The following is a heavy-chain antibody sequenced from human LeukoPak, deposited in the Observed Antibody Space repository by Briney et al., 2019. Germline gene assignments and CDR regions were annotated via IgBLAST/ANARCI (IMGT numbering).Heavy chain of an antibody. CDR1: GGSISSYY. V-gene: IGHV4-59*01. J-gene: IGHJ4*02. CDR2: IYYSGST. CDR3: ASAYSSSSVIDY. D-gene: IGHD6-6*01. Sequence: PSETLSLTCTVSGGSISSYYWSWIRQPLGKGLEWIGYIYYSGSTNYNPSLKSRVTISVDTSKNQFSLKLSSVTAADTAVYYCASAYSSSSVIDYWGQGTLVTVSS.